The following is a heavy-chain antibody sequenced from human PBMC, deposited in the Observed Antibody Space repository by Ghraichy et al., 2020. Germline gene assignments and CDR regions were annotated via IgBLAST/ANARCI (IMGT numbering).Heavy chain of an antibody. D-gene: IGHD2-21*02. CDR2: IYYSGST. J-gene: IGHJ4*02. V-gene: IGHV4-59*01. CDR1: GTSMNNYY. Sequence: SQTLSLTCTVSGTSMNNYYWTWIRQPPGKGLEWIGYIYYSGSTNYNPSLKGRVTISVDTSKNQFSLNLSSVTAADTAVYYCARFSSSRTAILHYWGQGTLVTVSS. CDR3: ARFSSSRTAILHY.